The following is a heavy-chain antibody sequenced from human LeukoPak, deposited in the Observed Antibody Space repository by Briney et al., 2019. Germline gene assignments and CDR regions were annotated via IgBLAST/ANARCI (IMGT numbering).Heavy chain of an antibody. J-gene: IGHJ4*02. Sequence: QAWGALRLSCAASGFTFSSYGIHWVRQAPGKGLEWVAVISYDATNEYYTDSVKGRFTISRDNSRNTLYLQMNSLRAEDTAVYYCAKDQDVAAAGTWGSIDYWGQGTLVTVSS. CDR2: ISYDATNE. CDR1: GFTFSSYG. D-gene: IGHD6-13*01. CDR3: AKDQDVAAAGTWGSIDY. V-gene: IGHV3-30*18.